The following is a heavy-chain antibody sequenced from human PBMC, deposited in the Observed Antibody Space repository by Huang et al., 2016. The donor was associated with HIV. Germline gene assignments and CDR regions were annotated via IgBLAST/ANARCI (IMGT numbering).Heavy chain of an antibody. CDR2: ISYDGRSQ. Sequence: VHLVESGGGVVQPGGSLRLSCAASGFKLSGFGMHWVRQAPGKGLEWVAVISYDGRSQCYTDSVKGRFTISRDNSDNTLSLQMKGLRPDDTAVYYCAKESRWFSDFDHWGQGVLVSVSS. CDR1: GFKLSGFG. D-gene: IGHD2-15*01. V-gene: IGHV3-30*18. J-gene: IGHJ4*02. CDR3: AKESRWFSDFDH.